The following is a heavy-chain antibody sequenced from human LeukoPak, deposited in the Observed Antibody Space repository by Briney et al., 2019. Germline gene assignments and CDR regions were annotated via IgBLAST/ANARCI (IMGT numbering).Heavy chain of an antibody. CDR1: GFTFSSYE. V-gene: IGHV3-48*03. CDR3: ARDLDYYDSSGSHRRRNYFDY. Sequence: PGGSLRLSCAASGFTFSSYEMNWVRQAPGKGLEWISYISTSGSSINYADSVKGRFTISRDNAKNSLYLQMNSLRGEDTAMYYCARDLDYYDSSGSHRRRNYFDYWGQGTLVTVSS. J-gene: IGHJ4*02. CDR2: ISTSGSSI. D-gene: IGHD3-22*01.